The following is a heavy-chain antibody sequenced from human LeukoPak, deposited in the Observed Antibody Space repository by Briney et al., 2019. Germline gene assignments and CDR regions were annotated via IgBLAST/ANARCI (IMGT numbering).Heavy chain of an antibody. Sequence: SETLSLTCTVSGGSISSYYWSWIRQPPGKGLEYIGYIYYSGSTNYNPSLKSRVTISVDTSKNQFSLKVSSVTAADTGIYYCARLTPWYGSGTYSYFDSWGQGTLVTVSS. CDR1: GGSISSYY. V-gene: IGHV4-59*08. CDR2: IYYSGST. D-gene: IGHD3-10*01. CDR3: ARLTPWYGSGTYSYFDS. J-gene: IGHJ4*02.